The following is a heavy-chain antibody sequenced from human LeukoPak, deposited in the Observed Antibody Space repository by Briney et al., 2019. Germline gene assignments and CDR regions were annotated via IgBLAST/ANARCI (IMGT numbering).Heavy chain of an antibody. J-gene: IGHJ4*02. CDR2: IYYSGTT. Sequence: SETLSFTCTVSGGSISNHYWTWIRQPPGKGLEWIGYIYYSGTTNYNPSLKSRVTISVDTSKNQFSLKLSSVTAADTAVYYCARGGWTHDFWGQGTLVTVSS. V-gene: IGHV4-59*11. D-gene: IGHD6-19*01. CDR3: ARGGWTHDF. CDR1: GGSISNHY.